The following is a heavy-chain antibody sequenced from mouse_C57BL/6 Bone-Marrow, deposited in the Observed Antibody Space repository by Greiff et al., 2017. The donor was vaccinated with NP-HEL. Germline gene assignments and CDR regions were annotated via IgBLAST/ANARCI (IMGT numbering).Heavy chain of an antibody. Sequence: LVESGAELVRPGASVKLSCKASGYTFTDYYINWVKQRPGQGLEWIARIYPGSGNTYYNEKFKGKATLTAEKSSSTAYMQLSSLTSEDSAVYFCARAPTTVVATDYFDYWGQGTTLTVSS. CDR1: GYTFTDYY. V-gene: IGHV1-76*01. CDR3: ARAPTTVVATDYFDY. J-gene: IGHJ2*01. CDR2: IYPGSGNT. D-gene: IGHD1-1*01.